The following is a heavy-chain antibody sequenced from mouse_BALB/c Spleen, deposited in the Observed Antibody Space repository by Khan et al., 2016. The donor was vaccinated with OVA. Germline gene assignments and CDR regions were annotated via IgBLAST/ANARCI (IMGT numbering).Heavy chain of an antibody. Sequence: EVELVESGGGLVQPGGSRKLSCAASGFTFSCFGMHWVRQAPEKGLEWVAYISSDSSTIYYADTVKGRFTISRDNPKNTLFLQMTSLRSEDTAMYFCTRSYYGSSSFCINYWGHGTTLTVSS. D-gene: IGHD1-1*01. CDR1: GFTFSCFG. CDR3: TRSYYGSSSFCINY. V-gene: IGHV5-17*02. CDR2: ISSDSSTI. J-gene: IGHJ2*01.